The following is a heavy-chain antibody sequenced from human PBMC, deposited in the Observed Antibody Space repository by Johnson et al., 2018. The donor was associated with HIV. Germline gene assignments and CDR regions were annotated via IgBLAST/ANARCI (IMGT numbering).Heavy chain of an antibody. CDR1: GFTFSSYG. Sequence: VQLVESGGGVVQPGKSLRLSCAASGFTFSSYGLHWVRQAPGQGLEWVSGISWNSGSIGYVDSVKGRFTISRDNAKNSLYLQMNSLRAEDTAVDYCARGGGQFDFWSAYYQDAFDIWGQGTMVTVSS. V-gene: IGHV3-9*01. CDR2: ISWNSGSI. D-gene: IGHD3-3*01. J-gene: IGHJ3*02. CDR3: ARGGGQFDFWSAYYQDAFDI.